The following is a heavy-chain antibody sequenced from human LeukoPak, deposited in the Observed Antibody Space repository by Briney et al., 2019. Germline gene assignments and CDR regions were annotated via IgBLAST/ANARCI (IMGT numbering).Heavy chain of an antibody. V-gene: IGHV4-38-2*01. D-gene: IGHD2-2*01. CDR1: GYSISSGYY. CDR2: NYHSGST. Sequence: SETLSLTCAVSGYSISSGYYWGWIRQPPGKGLEWIGSNYHSGSTYYNPSLKSRVTISVDTSKNQFSLKLSSVTAADTAVYYCARLPPRRTRDIVVVPAAVVDYWGQGTLVTVSS. J-gene: IGHJ4*02. CDR3: ARLPPRRTRDIVVVPAAVVDY.